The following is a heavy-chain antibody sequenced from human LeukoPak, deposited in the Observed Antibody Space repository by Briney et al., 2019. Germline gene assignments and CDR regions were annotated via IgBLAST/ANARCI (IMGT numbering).Heavy chain of an antibody. CDR2: IWYDGSNK. CDR3: AKLRYYDFWSGSDV. Sequence: GGSLRLSCAASGFTFSSYAMSWVRQAPGKGLEWVAVIWYDGSNKYYADSVKGRFTISRDNSKNTLYLQMNSLRAEDTAVYYCAKLRYYDFWSGSDVWGQGTTVTVSS. J-gene: IGHJ6*02. V-gene: IGHV3-33*06. D-gene: IGHD3-3*01. CDR1: GFTFSSYA.